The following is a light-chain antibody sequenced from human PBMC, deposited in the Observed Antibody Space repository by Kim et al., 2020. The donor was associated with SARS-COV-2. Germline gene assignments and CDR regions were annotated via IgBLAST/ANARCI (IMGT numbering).Light chain of an antibody. CDR1: RSISND. J-gene: IGKJ2*01. Sequence: SASVGDRVTITCRSSRSISNDLGWYQQKLGKAPKLLITAASSLQSGVPSRFSGSGSGTDFTLTISSLQPEDFATYFCQQSTGTPTTFGQGTKLEIK. V-gene: IGKV1-39*01. CDR3: QQSTGTPTT. CDR2: AAS.